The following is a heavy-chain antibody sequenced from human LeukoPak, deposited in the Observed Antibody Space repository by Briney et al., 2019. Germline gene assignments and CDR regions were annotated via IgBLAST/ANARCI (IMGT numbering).Heavy chain of an antibody. V-gene: IGHV3-30*18. CDR2: ISYDGSNK. CDR3: AKGCAGSSCYSSELDY. D-gene: IGHD2-15*01. J-gene: IGHJ4*02. CDR1: GFTFSSYG. Sequence: GRSLRLSCAASGFTFSSYGMHWVRQAPGKGLEWVAVISYDGSNKYYADSVKGRFTISRDNSKNTLYLQMNSLRAEDTAVYYCAKGCAGSSCYSSELDYWGQGTLVTVSS.